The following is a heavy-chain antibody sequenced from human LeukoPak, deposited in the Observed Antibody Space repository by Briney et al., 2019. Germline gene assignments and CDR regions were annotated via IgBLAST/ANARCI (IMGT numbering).Heavy chain of an antibody. D-gene: IGHD6-13*01. Sequence: GGSLRLSCAASGFTFSSYAIHWVRQAPGKGLEGVALISYDGSTKYSTDAVKGRFTISRDNAKNSLYLQMNSLRAEDTAVYYCARAGGSSWPIYYYYYMDVWGKGTTVTVSS. J-gene: IGHJ6*03. V-gene: IGHV3-30*04. CDR1: GFTFSSYA. CDR2: ISYDGSTK. CDR3: ARAGGSSWPIYYYYYMDV.